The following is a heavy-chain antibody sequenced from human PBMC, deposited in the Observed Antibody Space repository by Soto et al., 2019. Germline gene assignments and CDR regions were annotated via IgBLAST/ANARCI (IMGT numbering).Heavy chain of an antibody. V-gene: IGHV3-30-3*01. CDR1: GFTFSSYA. D-gene: IGHD4-17*01. CDR3: ARSYDYGDYEAY. CDR2: ISSDGTNK. Sequence: PGGSLRLSCAASGFTFSSYAMHWVRQAPGKGLEWVAIISSDGTNKYYADSVKGRFTISRDNAKNTLYLQMNSLRAEDTAVYYCARSYDYGDYEAYWGQGTLVTVSS. J-gene: IGHJ4*02.